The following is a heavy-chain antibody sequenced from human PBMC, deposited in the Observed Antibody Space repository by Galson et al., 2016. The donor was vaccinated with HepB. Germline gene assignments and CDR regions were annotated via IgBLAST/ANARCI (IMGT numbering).Heavy chain of an antibody. CDR2: TDWADHN. Sequence: PALVKPTQTLTLACTFSGFSLATSGMSVNWIRQPPGNALEWLARTDWADHNYHRTSLKTRLTISKYTSKNQVVLTMTNMDPVDTATHSWARSQWFRELLASFDIWGQGAMVTVSS. J-gene: IGHJ3*02. CDR3: ARSQWFRELLASFDI. V-gene: IGHV2-70*11. CDR1: GFSLATSGMS. D-gene: IGHD3-10*01.